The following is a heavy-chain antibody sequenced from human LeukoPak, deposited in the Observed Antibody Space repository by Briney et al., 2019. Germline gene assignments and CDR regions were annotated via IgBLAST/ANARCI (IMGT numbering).Heavy chain of an antibody. CDR3: AKVPGGYSSSWYAEYYYYMDV. Sequence: GGSLRLSCAASGFTFSSYAMSWVRQAPGKGLEWVSAISGSGGSTYYADSGKGRFTISRDNSKNTLYLQMNSLRAEDTAVYYCAKVPGGYSSSWYAEYYYYMDVWGKGTTVTVSS. J-gene: IGHJ6*03. D-gene: IGHD6-13*01. CDR2: ISGSGGST. V-gene: IGHV3-23*01. CDR1: GFTFSSYA.